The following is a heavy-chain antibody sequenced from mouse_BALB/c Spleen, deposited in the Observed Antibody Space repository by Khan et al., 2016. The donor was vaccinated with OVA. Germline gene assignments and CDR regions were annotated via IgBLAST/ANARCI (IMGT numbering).Heavy chain of an antibody. V-gene: IGHV3-2*02. J-gene: IGHJ2*01. CDR2: ISYSGST. CDR1: GYSITSGYG. CDR3: ARTARIDY. D-gene: IGHD1-2*01. Sequence: EVELVESGPGLVKPSQSLSLTCTVTGYSITSGYGRNWIRQFPGNKLEWMGYISYSGSTNYNPSLKSRISTTRDTSKNLFFLQLDAVSTEDTATYYYARTARIDYWGQGTTLTVSS.